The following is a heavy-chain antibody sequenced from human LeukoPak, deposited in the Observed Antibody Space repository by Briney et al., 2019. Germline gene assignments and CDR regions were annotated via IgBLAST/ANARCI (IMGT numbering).Heavy chain of an antibody. D-gene: IGHD2-2*01. V-gene: IGHV4-34*01. CDR2: INHSGST. J-gene: IGHJ5*02. CDR3: ARGDEYCSSTSCINWFDP. Sequence: SETLSLTCAVYGGSFSGYYWSWIRQPPGKGLEWIGEINHSGSTNYNPSLKSRVTISVDTSKNQFSLKLSSVNAADTAVYYCARGDEYCSSTSCINWFDPWGQGTLVTVSS. CDR1: GGSFSGYY.